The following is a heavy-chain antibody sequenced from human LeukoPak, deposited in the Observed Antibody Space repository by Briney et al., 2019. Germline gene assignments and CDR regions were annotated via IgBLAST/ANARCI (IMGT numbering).Heavy chain of an antibody. V-gene: IGHV4-34*01. CDR3: ARGARYCSSTSCYNRRYNWFDP. CDR1: GGSFSGYY. Sequence: PSETLSLTCAVYGGSFSGYYWSWIRQPPGKGLEWIGEINHSESTNYNPSLKSRVTISVDTSKNQFSLKLSSVTAADTAVYYCARGARYCSSTSCYNRRYNWFDPWGQGTLVTVSS. CDR2: INHSEST. D-gene: IGHD2-2*02. J-gene: IGHJ5*02.